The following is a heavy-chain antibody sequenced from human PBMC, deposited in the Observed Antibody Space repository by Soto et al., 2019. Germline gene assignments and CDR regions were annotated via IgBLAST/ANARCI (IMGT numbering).Heavy chain of an antibody. CDR3: ALRPPRFRGVFIDGFDI. J-gene: IGHJ3*02. Sequence: QITLKESGPMLVKPTQTLTLTCTVSGFSLSTSGVGVGWIRQPPGKALEWLALIYWDDDQRYSPSLKNRLTVTKDTSKDQVVLTMTNMDPVDTGTYYCALRPPRFRGVFIDGFDIWGQGTRVTVSS. CDR1: GFSLSTSGVG. D-gene: IGHD3-10*01. V-gene: IGHV2-5*02. CDR2: IYWDDDQ.